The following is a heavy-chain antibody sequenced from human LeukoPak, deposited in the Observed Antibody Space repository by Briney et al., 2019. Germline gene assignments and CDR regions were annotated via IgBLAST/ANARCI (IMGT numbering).Heavy chain of an antibody. V-gene: IGHV3-53*01. CDR1: GFTVPDNY. J-gene: IGHJ4*02. Sequence: GGSLRLSCAASGFTVPDNYMNWVRQSSGKGLEWVSVIYGGGDTNYADSVKGRFTISRDNSKNTLYLQMNSLRAEDTAVYYCASNWNLDSWGQGTLVTVSS. D-gene: IGHD1-1*01. CDR3: ASNWNLDS. CDR2: IYGGGDT.